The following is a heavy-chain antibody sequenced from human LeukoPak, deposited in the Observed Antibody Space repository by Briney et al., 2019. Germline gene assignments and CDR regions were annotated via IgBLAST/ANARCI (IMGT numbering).Heavy chain of an antibody. CDR3: AKDIVVKGGLWDALHY. CDR1: GFTFDDYS. Sequence: PGGSLRLSCAASGFTFDDYSMHWVRQAPGKGLEWVSGVVWNSNTIGYADSVKGRFTISRDNAKNFLYLQMNSLRPEETALYYCAKDIVVKGGLWDALHYWGQGTMVTVSS. CDR2: VVWNSNTI. J-gene: IGHJ3*01. V-gene: IGHV3-9*01. D-gene: IGHD1-26*01.